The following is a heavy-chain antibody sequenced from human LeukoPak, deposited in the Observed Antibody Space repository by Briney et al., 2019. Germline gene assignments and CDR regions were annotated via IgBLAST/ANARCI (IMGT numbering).Heavy chain of an antibody. CDR2: IYYSGST. Sequence: SQTLSLTCTVSGGSISSGGYYWSWIRQHPGKGLEWIGYIYYSGSTYYNQSLKSRVTISVDTSKNQFSLKLSSVTAADTAVYYCASTPFPTVTTPYGMDVWGQGTTVTVSS. CDR1: GGSISSGGYY. V-gene: IGHV4-31*03. J-gene: IGHJ6*02. D-gene: IGHD4-17*01. CDR3: ASTPFPTVTTPYGMDV.